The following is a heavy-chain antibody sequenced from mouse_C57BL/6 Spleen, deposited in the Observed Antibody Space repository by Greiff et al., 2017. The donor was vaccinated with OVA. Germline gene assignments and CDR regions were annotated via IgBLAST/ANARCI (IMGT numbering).Heavy chain of an antibody. Sequence: VQLQQSGPELVKPGASVKISCKASGYSFTGYYMNWVKQSPEKSLEWIGEINPSTGGTPYNQKFKAKATLTVDKSSSTAYMQLKSLTSEDSAAYVCARAATGTRDLAYWGQGTLVTVSA. CDR1: GYSFTGYY. J-gene: IGHJ3*01. CDR3: ARAATGTRDLAY. V-gene: IGHV1-42*01. D-gene: IGHD4-1*01. CDR2: INPSTGGT.